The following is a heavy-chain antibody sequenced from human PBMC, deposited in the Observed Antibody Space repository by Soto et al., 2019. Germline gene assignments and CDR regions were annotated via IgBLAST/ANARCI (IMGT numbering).Heavy chain of an antibody. V-gene: IGHV4-4*02. CDR2: VHISGHS. D-gene: IGHD2-2*01. Sequence: QVHLQESGPGLVAPSGTLSLTCTLSGGSVRAPDWWHWVRQSPDKGLEWIAEVHISGHSNYNPSLRSRVSVSIDSSKNQFHLNLTTVTAADTAVYYCARSNVTPSAMLDHWGQGLLVTVSS. J-gene: IGHJ1*01. CDR3: ARSNVTPSAMLDH. CDR1: GGSVRAPDW.